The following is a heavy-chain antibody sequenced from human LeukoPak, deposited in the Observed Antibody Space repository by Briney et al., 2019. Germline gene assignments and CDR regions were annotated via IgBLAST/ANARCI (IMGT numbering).Heavy chain of an antibody. CDR2: IRFDEATK. D-gene: IGHD3-22*01. CDR1: GFTFSNYG. V-gene: IGHV3-30*02. J-gene: IGHJ4*02. CDR3: ARESYYYDSSGYYSPAGFDY. Sequence: PGGSLRLSCAASGFTFSNYGMHWVRQAPGKGLEWVAFIRFDEATKYYTESVKGRFTISRDNSKNTLYLQMNSLRAEDTAVYYCARESYYYDSSGYYSPAGFDYWGQGTLVTVSS.